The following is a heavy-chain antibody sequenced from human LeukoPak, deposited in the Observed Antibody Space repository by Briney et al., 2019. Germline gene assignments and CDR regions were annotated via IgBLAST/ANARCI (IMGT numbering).Heavy chain of an antibody. J-gene: IGHJ4*02. V-gene: IGHV1-18*01. CDR2: ISAYNGNT. CDR3: ARDFRMITIFGVVSPGY. CDR1: GYTFTNYG. Sequence: GASVKVSCKASGYTFTNYGISWVRRAPGQGLEWMGWISAYNGNTNYAQKLQGRVTMTTDTSTSTAYMELRSLRSDDPAVYYCARDFRMITIFGVVSPGYWGQGTLVTVSS. D-gene: IGHD3-3*01.